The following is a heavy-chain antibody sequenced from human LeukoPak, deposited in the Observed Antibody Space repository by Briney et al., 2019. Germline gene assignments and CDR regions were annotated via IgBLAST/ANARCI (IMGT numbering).Heavy chain of an antibody. D-gene: IGHD5-24*01. Sequence: SETLSLTCAVSGGSISSSNWWSWVRQPPGKGLEWIGEIYHSGSTNYNPSLKSRVTISVDTSKNQFSLKLSSVTAADTAVYYCARTSGDGYNSYYYYGMDVWGQGTTVTVSS. CDR3: ARTSGDGYNSYYYYGMDV. V-gene: IGHV4-4*02. CDR2: IYHSGST. CDR1: GGSISSSNW. J-gene: IGHJ6*02.